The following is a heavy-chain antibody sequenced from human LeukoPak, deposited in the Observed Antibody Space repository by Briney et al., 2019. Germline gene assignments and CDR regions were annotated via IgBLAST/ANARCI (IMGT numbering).Heavy chain of an antibody. CDR3: ASHHNWQFDY. Sequence: QSGGSLRLSCAASGFTFSSYSMNWVRQAPGKGLEWVSVIYSGGSTYYADSVKGRFTISRDNSKNTLYLQMNNLRAEDTAVYYCASHHNWQFDYWGQGTLVTVSS. CDR1: GFTFSSYS. D-gene: IGHD1-20*01. V-gene: IGHV3-66*02. J-gene: IGHJ4*02. CDR2: IYSGGST.